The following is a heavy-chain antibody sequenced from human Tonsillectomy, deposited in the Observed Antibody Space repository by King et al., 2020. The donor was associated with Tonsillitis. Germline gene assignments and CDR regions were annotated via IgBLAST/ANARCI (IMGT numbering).Heavy chain of an antibody. Sequence: VQLVESGGGLVQPGGSLRLSCAASGFTFSNYWKHWVRQAPGKGLVWVSRVNSDESITDYADSVKGRFTNSRDNAKNTLYLEMNSLRAEDTAVYYCSRPGGVYCSSTTCYDYFDYWGQGTLVTVSS. CDR1: GFTFSNYW. CDR2: VNSDESIT. D-gene: IGHD2-2*01. V-gene: IGHV3-74*01. J-gene: IGHJ4*02. CDR3: SRPGGVYCSSTTCYDYFDY.